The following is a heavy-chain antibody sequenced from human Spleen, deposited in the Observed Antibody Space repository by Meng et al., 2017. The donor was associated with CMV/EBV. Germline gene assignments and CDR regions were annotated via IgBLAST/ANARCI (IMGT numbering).Heavy chain of an antibody. D-gene: IGHD1-26*01. CDR2: INPSGGST. CDR1: GYTFTSYY. Sequence: ASVKVSCKASGYTFTSYYMHWVRQAPGQGLEWMGIINPSGGSTSYAQKFQGRVTMTRDTSTSTVYMELSSLRSEDTAAYYCARDMVSGSYPTHLDYWGQGTLVTVSS. CDR3: ARDMVSGSYPTHLDY. J-gene: IGHJ4*02. V-gene: IGHV1-46*01.